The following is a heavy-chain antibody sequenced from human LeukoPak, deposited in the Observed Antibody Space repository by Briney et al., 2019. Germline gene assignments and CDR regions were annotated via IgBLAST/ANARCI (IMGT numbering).Heavy chain of an antibody. CDR2: IKQDGSEK. J-gene: IGHJ6*02. Sequence: GGSLRLSCAASGFTFSSYWMSWVRQAPGKGLEWVANIKQDGSEKYYVDSVKGRITISRDNAKNSLYLQMNSLRAEDTAVYYCARDYDFWSGSYYYGMDVWGQGTTVTVSS. CDR1: GFTFSSYW. D-gene: IGHD3-3*01. CDR3: ARDYDFWSGSYYYGMDV. V-gene: IGHV3-7*01.